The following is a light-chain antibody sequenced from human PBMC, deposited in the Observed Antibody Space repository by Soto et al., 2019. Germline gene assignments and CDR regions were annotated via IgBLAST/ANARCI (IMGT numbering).Light chain of an antibody. V-gene: IGLV1-40*01. CDR1: SSNIGGGYD. J-gene: IGLJ3*02. Sequence: QSVLTQPPSVSGAPGQSVTISCTGSSSNIGGGYDVHWYQQLPGTAPKLLIYGNSNRPSGVPDRFSGSKSGSSASLSITGLQAQGEADYYCQSYYSSRSGAGVFGGGTKLTVL. CDR3: QSYYSSRSGAGV. CDR2: GNS.